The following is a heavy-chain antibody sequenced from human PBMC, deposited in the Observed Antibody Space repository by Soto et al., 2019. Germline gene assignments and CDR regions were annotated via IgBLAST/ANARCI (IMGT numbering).Heavy chain of an antibody. CDR3: ARDCPGSSTTCYGNGWLDS. CDR2: ISSSRSTI. V-gene: IGHV3-48*01. D-gene: IGHD2-2*01. Sequence: PGGSLRLSCAASGFTFSSYSMNWVCQAPGKGLEWVSYISSSRSTIYYADSVKGRFTISRDNAKNSLYLQMNSLRAEDTAVYYCARDCPGSSTTCYGNGWLDSWDQGTLVTVSS. CDR1: GFTFSSYS. J-gene: IGHJ5*01.